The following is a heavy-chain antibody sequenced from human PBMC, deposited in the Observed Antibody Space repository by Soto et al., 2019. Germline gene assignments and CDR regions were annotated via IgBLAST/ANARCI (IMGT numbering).Heavy chain of an antibody. CDR2: ISKSGGTT. D-gene: IGHD6-19*01. J-gene: IGHJ4*02. CDR1: GFTFSTYA. CDR3: ARGAWCDC. Sequence: EVQLLESGGGLVQPGGSLRLSCAASGFTFSTYAMSWVRQAPGKGLEWVSTISKSGGTTYYADSVKGRFTISRDNSKNTVFLQMNSLRAEDTAVYYCARGAWCDCWGQGTLVTVSP. V-gene: IGHV3-23*01.